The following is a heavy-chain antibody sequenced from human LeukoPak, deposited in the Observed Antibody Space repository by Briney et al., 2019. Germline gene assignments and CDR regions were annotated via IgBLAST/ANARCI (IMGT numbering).Heavy chain of an antibody. CDR3: ATDVDYQLPQIDY. J-gene: IGHJ4*02. CDR1: GFTFSSYG. Sequence: GGSLRLSCAASGFTFSSYGMHWVRQAPGKGLEWVAFIRYDGSNKYYADSVKGRFTISRDNSKNTLYLQMNSLRAEDTAVYYCATDVDYQLPQIDYWGQGTLVTVSS. V-gene: IGHV3-30*02. D-gene: IGHD2-2*01. CDR2: IRYDGSNK.